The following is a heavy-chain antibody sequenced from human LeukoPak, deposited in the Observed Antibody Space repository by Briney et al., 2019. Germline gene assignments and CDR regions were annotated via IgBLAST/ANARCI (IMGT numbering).Heavy chain of an antibody. J-gene: IGHJ4*02. CDR2: INHSGST. V-gene: IGHV4-34*01. CDR1: GGSFSGYY. CDR3: ARHLDYYGSAYYFDY. D-gene: IGHD3-10*01. Sequence: PSETLSLTCAVYGGSFSGYYWSWIRQPPGKGLEWIGEINHSGSTNYNPSLKSRVTISVDTSKNQFSLKLSSVTAADTAVYYCARHLDYYGSAYYFDYWGQGTLVTVSS.